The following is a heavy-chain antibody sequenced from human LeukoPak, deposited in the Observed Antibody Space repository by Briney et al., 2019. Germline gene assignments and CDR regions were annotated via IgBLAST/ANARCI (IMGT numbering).Heavy chain of an antibody. CDR2: ISGSGGST. J-gene: IGHJ4*02. CDR3: AKIPVTIFGVVNLPFFDY. V-gene: IGHV3-23*01. D-gene: IGHD3-3*01. Sequence: PGGSLRLSCAASGYTFSSYAMSWVRQAPGKGLEWVSAISGSGGSTYYADSVKGRFTISRDNSKNTLYLQMNSLRAEDTAVYYCAKIPVTIFGVVNLPFFDYWGQGTLVTVSS. CDR1: GYTFSSYA.